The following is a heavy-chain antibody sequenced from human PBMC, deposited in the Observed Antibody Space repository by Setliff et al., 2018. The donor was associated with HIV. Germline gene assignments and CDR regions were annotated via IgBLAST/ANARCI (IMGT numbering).Heavy chain of an antibody. CDR3: ARIVRPSYYYYYYMDV. J-gene: IGHJ6*03. Sequence: ASVMVSCKASGGTFSSYAISWVRQAPGQGLEWMGGIIPIFNTANYAQKFQGRVTITADESTSTAYMELSGLRSEDTAVYYCARIVRPSYYYYYYMDVWGKGTTVTVSS. V-gene: IGHV1-69*13. CDR2: IIPIFNTA. CDR1: GGTFSSYA. D-gene: IGHD3-10*02.